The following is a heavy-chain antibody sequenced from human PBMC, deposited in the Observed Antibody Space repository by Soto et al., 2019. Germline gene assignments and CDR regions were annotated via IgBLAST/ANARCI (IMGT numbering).Heavy chain of an antibody. CDR1: GYTFTSYY. Sequence: QVQLVQSGAEVKKPGASVKVSCKASGYTFTSYYMHWVRQAPGQGLEWMGIINPSGGSTSYAQKFQGRVTMTRDTSTSTVYMELSSLRSEDTAVYYSARGFSIAAAGRYGMDVWGQGTTVTVSS. CDR3: ARGFSIAAAGRYGMDV. J-gene: IGHJ6*02. V-gene: IGHV1-46*03. D-gene: IGHD6-13*01. CDR2: INPSGGST.